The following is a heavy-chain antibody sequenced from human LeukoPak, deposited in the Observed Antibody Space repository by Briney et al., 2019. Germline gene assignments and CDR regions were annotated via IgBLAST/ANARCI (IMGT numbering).Heavy chain of an antibody. CDR3: ARGLRRGSSSPYNWFDP. V-gene: IGHV4-34*01. Sequence: SETLSLTCAVYGGSFSGYYWSWIRQPPGRGLEWIGEINHSGSTNYNPSLKSRVTISVDTSKNQFSLKLSSVTAADTAVYYCARGLRRGSSSPYNWFDPWGQGTLVTVSS. J-gene: IGHJ5*02. D-gene: IGHD6-6*01. CDR2: INHSGST. CDR1: GGSFSGYY.